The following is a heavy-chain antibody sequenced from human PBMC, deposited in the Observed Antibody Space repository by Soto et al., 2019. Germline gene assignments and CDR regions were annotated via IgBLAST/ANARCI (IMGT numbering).Heavy chain of an antibody. D-gene: IGHD2-8*01. CDR2: ISVYTGNT. V-gene: IGHV1-18*04. Sequence: QVQLVQSGGEVTKPGASVTVSRKSSGYTFTSYGVSWVRQAPGQGLEWLGWISVYTGNTKQAQKFQDRVTLTTEASRCTAYMELRSLRADDTAVYYCARDRCTTDRCYTHHFDVWGQGTTVTFSS. J-gene: IGHJ6*02. CDR1: GYTFTSYG. CDR3: ARDRCTTDRCYTHHFDV.